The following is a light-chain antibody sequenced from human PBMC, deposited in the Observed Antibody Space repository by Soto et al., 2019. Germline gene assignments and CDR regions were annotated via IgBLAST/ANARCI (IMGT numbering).Light chain of an antibody. Sequence: QSALTQPRSVSGSPGQSVTISCTGTSSDVGGYNYVSWYHHHPGKAPKLMIYDVSKRPSGVPDRFSGSKSANTASLTISGLQAEDEADYYCCSYAGSYTWVFGGGTKLTVL. CDR3: CSYAGSYTWV. V-gene: IGLV2-11*01. CDR1: SSDVGGYNY. CDR2: DVS. J-gene: IGLJ3*02.